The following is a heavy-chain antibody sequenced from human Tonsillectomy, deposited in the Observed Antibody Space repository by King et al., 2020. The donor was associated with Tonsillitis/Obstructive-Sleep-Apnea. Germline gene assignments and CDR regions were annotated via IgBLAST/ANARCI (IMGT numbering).Heavy chain of an antibody. V-gene: IGHV4-59*08. CDR1: GGSISSYY. J-gene: IGHJ6*03. CDR2: IHYSGST. D-gene: IGHD3-22*01. Sequence: VQLQESGPGLVKPSETLSLTCTVSGGSISSYYWSWIRQPPGKGLEWMRYIHYSGSTNYNHSLKSRVTISVDTSKNQLSMKQSSVTATDTAVYYCARHAYYYDSSNYYLYYFIYGCGKGTTVTVSS. CDR3: ARHAYYYDSSNYYLYYFIYG.